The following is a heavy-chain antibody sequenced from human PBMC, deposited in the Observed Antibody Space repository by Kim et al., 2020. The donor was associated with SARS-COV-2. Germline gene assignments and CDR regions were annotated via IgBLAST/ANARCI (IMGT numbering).Heavy chain of an antibody. J-gene: IGHJ4*02. CDR1: GFTFSRYG. CDR3: AKDTLSGSGTPADY. D-gene: IGHD1-1*01. CDR2: ISYDGTTK. Sequence: GGSLRLSCAASGFTFSRYGIHWVRQAPGKGLEWVAVISYDGTTKYYADSVKGRFTISRDNSNNTVFLQMNSLRADDTAVYYCAKDTLSGSGTPADYWGQGTLVTVS. V-gene: IGHV3-30*18.